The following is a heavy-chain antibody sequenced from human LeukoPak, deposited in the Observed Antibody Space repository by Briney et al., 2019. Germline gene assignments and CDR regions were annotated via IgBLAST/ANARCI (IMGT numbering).Heavy chain of an antibody. CDR2: IYGGGST. D-gene: IGHD1-26*01. CDR1: GGSISSYD. Sequence: SETLSLTCTVSGGSISSYDCSWIRQPPGKGLEWIGYIYGGGSTNYNPSLTSRVTISVDTSKNQFSLSLSSVTAADTAEYYCARRVGQMRFDSWGQGTLVTVSS. CDR3: ARRVGQMRFDS. V-gene: IGHV4-59*08. J-gene: IGHJ5*01.